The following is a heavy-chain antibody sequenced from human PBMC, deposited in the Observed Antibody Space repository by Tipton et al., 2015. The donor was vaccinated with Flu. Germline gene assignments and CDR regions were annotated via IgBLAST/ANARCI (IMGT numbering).Heavy chain of an antibody. CDR2: ISWNSGSI. J-gene: IGHJ3*02. CDR3: AKDMGWGFGTTKEGVFDI. Sequence: SLRLSCAASGFTFDDYAMHWVRQAPGKGLEWVSGISWNSGSIGYADSVKGRFTISRDNAKNSLYLQMNSLRAEDTALYYCAKDMGWGFGTTKEGVFDIWGQGTMVTVSS. V-gene: IGHV3-9*01. CDR1: GFTFDDYA. D-gene: IGHD1/OR15-1a*01.